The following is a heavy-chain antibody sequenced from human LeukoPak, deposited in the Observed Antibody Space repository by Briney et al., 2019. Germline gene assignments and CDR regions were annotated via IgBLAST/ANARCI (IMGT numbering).Heavy chain of an antibody. D-gene: IGHD4-17*01. CDR3: ARAGDSDYGDYTWAN. J-gene: IGHJ4*02. Sequence: GGSLRLSCAAFGFTFSSYAMHWVRQAPGKGLEWVAVISYDGSNKYYADSVKGRFTISRDNSKNTLYLQMNSLRAEDTAVYYCARAGDSDYGDYTWANWGQGTLVTVSS. CDR2: ISYDGSNK. CDR1: GFTFSSYA. V-gene: IGHV3-30*04.